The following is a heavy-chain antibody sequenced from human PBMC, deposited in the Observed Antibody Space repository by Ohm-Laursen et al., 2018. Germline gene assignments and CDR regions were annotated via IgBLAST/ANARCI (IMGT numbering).Heavy chain of an antibody. J-gene: IGHJ4*02. Sequence: SDTLSFPCTVSGGLISSYYWSWIRQPAGKGLVWIGRIYTSGSTNYNPSLKRRVTMSVDPSKNHFPLKLSSVTAADTAVYYCAGSGIAAAGNLVYWGQGTLVTVSS. D-gene: IGHD6-13*01. CDR3: AGSGIAAAGNLVY. V-gene: IGHV4-4*07. CDR2: IYTSGST. CDR1: GGLISSYY.